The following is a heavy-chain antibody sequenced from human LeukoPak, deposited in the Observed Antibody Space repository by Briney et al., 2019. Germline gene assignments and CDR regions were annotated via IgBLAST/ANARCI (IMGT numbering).Heavy chain of an antibody. CDR3: ASFYVAAAGGYYYYYGMDV. Sequence: ASVEVSCKASGYTFTGYYMHWVRQAPGQGLEWMGWINPNSGGTNYAQKFQGRVTMTRDTSISTAYMELSRLRSDDTAVYYCASFYVAAAGGYYYYYGMDVWGQGTTVTVSS. V-gene: IGHV1-2*02. CDR2: INPNSGGT. J-gene: IGHJ6*02. D-gene: IGHD6-13*01. CDR1: GYTFTGYY.